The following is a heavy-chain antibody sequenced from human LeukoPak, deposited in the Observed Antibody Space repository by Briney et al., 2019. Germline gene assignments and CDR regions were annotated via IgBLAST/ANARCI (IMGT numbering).Heavy chain of an antibody. J-gene: IGHJ6*02. CDR3: ARDLRQWLVESYYYYGMDV. CDR1: GDSVSSNSAA. V-gene: IGHV6-1*01. CDR2: TYYRSKWYN. D-gene: IGHD6-19*01. Sequence: SQTLSLTCAISGDSVSSNSAAWNWIRQSPSRGLEWLGRTYYRSKWYNDYAVSVKSRITINPDTSKNQFSLQLNSVTPEDTAVYYCARDLRQWLVESYYYYGMDVWGQGTTVTVSS.